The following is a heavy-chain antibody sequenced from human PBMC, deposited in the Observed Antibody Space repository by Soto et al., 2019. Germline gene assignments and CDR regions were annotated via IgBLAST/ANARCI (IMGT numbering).Heavy chain of an antibody. CDR2: IFYSGYT. CDR3: ARECSRTTCYVTTFNNWFDP. CDR1: GDSISSGDYY. D-gene: IGHD2-2*01. J-gene: IGHJ5*02. Sequence: QVQLQESGPGLVKPSQTLSLTCSVSGDSISSGDYYWSWIRQPPGQGLEWMGYIFYSGYTYYTPSLKSRLTISLDTSKNQFSLKLTSVTAADTAVYYCARECSRTTCYVTTFNNWFDPWGQGALVTVSS. V-gene: IGHV4-30-4*01.